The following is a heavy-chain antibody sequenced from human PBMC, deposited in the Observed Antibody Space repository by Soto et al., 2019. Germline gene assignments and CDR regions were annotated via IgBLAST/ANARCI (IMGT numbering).Heavy chain of an antibody. V-gene: IGHV1-8*01. CDR1: GYTFTSYD. CDR2: MNPNSGNK. D-gene: IGHD3-3*01. Sequence: ASVKVSCKASGYTFTSYDINWVRQATGQGLEWRGWMNPNSGNKGYAQKFQGRVTMTLNTSISTAYMELSSLRSEDTAVYYCARGGSIFGVVIMDPCFDPWGPGTLVTVSS. CDR3: ARGGSIFGVVIMDPCFDP. J-gene: IGHJ5*02.